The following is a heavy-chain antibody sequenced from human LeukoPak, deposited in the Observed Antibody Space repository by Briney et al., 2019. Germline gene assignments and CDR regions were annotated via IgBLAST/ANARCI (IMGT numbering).Heavy chain of an antibody. CDR2: IQPGDSDT. Sequence: GESLKISCKGSGYDFTNYWIGWVRQMPGKGLEWMGIIQPGDSDTRYSPSLEGQVTISTDKSINTAYLQLSSLKASDTAMYYCARSQFYYDNCGSDYWGQGTLVTVSS. D-gene: IGHD3-22*01. V-gene: IGHV5-51*01. CDR1: GYDFTNYW. J-gene: IGHJ4*02. CDR3: ARSQFYYDNCGSDY.